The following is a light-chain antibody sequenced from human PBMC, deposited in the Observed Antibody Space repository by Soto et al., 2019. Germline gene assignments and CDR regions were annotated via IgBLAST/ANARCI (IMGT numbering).Light chain of an antibody. V-gene: IGKV3-20*01. CDR2: GAS. CDR3: QQYGVSQGP. J-gene: IGKJ4*01. Sequence: IVFTNSPSTLSLTPGARAALSCEASQSVSGSNLAWYQQKPGQAPRLLIYGASSRATGIPDRFSGSGSGTDFTLTISRLEPEDFAVYYCQQYGVSQGPFGGGAKV. CDR1: QSVSGSN.